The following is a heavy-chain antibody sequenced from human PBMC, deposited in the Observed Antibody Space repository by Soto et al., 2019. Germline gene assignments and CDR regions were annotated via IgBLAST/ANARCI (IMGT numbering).Heavy chain of an antibody. CDR2: ISAYNGNT. V-gene: IGHV1-18*01. D-gene: IGHD3-9*01. Sequence: ASVKVSCKASGYTFTSYGISWVRQAPGQGLEWMGWISAYNGNTNYAQKLQGRVTVTTDTSTSTAYMELRSLRSDDTAVYYCARVEVLRYFDWQYYYYGMDVWGQGTTVTVSS. J-gene: IGHJ6*02. CDR1: GYTFTSYG. CDR3: ARVEVLRYFDWQYYYYGMDV.